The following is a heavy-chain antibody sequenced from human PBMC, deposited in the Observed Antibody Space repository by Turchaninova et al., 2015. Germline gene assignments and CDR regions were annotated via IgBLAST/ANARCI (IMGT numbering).Heavy chain of an antibody. D-gene: IGHD5-12*01. J-gene: IGHJ6*03. CDR2: IFLNDEK. V-gene: IGHV2-26*01. CDR3: ARMISGYDNYYYYYYMDV. CDR1: GFPLRNARMG. Sequence: QVTLKESGPVLVKPTETLTLTCTVFGFPLRNARMGVSWIRQPPGKALEWLAHIFLNDEKSYSTSLKSRLTISKDTSKSQVVLTMTNMDPVDTATYYCARMISGYDNYYYYYYMDVWGKGTTVTVSS.